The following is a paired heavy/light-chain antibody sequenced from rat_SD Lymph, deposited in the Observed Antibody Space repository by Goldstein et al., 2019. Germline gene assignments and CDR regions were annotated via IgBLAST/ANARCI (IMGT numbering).Heavy chain of an antibody. Sequence: VQLVESGGGLVQPGKSLKLSCSASGFTFSSYGMHWIRQAPGKGLDWVAYISSSSGTVYADAVKGRFTISRDNAKNTLYLQLNSLKSEDTAIYYCARSFRYNNYHWFAYWGQGTLVTVSS. D-gene: IGHD1-10*01. J-gene: IGHJ3*01. V-gene: IGHV5-62*01. CDR2: ISSSSGT. CDR1: GFTFSSYG. CDR3: ARSFRYNNYHWFAY.
Light chain of an antibody. Sequence: DVLMTQTPVSLPVSLGGQVSISCRSSQSLVHSDGNTYLHWYLQKPGQSPQLLIYRVSNRFSGVPDRFSGSGSGTDFTLKISRVEPEDLGVYYCLQSTHFPLTFGSGTKLEIK. CDR3: LQSTHFPLT. CDR1: QSLVHSDGNTY. V-gene: IGKV1S22*01. J-gene: IGKJ5*01. CDR2: RVS.